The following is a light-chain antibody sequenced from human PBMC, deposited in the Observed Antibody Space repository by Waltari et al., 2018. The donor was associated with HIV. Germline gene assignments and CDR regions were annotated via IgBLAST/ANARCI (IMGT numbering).Light chain of an antibody. J-gene: IGLJ2*01. Sequence: QSALTQPASVSGSPGQSITISCTGTSSDVGGYNYVSWYQQHPGKAPQLMIYEVSNLPVGVANRFSGSKSGNTASLTISGLQAEDEADYYCSSYTSSSTLVVFGGGTKLTVL. CDR1: SSDVGGYNY. V-gene: IGLV2-14*01. CDR3: SSYTSSSTLVV. CDR2: EVS.